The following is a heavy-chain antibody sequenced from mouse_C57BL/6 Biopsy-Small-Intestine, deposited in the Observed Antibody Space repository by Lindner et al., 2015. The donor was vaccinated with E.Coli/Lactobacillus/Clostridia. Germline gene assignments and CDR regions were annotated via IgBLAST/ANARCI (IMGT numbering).Heavy chain of an antibody. D-gene: IGHD1-1*01. CDR1: GFTFNTYA. CDR2: IRSKSSNYAT. CDR3: VRERKVEGTYWYFDV. V-gene: IGHV10-3*01. J-gene: IGHJ1*03. Sequence: VQLQESGGGLVQPKGSLKLSCAASGFTFNTYAMHWVRQAPGKGLEWVARIRSKSSNYATYYADSVKDRFTISRDDSQSMLYLQMNNLKTEDTAMYYCVRERKVEGTYWYFDVWGTGTTVTVSS.